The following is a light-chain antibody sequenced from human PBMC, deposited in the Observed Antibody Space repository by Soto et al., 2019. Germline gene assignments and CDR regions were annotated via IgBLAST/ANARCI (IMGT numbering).Light chain of an antibody. CDR1: QSVSSY. Sequence: EMVLTKSPATLSLSPVERATLSCMASQSVSSYLSWYQQKPGQAPRLLIYDASNRATGIPARFSGSGSGTDFTLTISSLEPEDFAVYYCQQRSNWSCTFGQGTRLEIK. V-gene: IGKV3-11*01. CDR2: DAS. CDR3: QQRSNWSCT. J-gene: IGKJ5*01.